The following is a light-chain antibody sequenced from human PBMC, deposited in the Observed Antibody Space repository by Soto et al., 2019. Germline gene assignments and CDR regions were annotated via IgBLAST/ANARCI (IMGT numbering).Light chain of an antibody. CDR2: TTS. CDR3: QQVYVIPFT. Sequence: DIQMTQSPSSLPASVGDRVSITCRASQAISRYLNWFQQKPGEAPNPLIYTTSTLQSGVLPRVSGSGSGTHVTLTISKLQPEDFATYYCQQVYVIPFTFGQGTRRESK. J-gene: IGKJ5*01. V-gene: IGKV1-39*01. CDR1: QAISRY.